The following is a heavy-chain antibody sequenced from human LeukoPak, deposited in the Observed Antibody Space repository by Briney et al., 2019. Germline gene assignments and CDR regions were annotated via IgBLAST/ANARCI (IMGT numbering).Heavy chain of an antibody. CDR2: FDPEDGET. D-gene: IGHD3-22*01. CDR3: ATRKGCDYYDSSGYCFDY. Sequence: GASVTVSCKVSGYTLTELSMHWVRQAPGKGLEWMGGFDPEDGETIYAQKFQGRVTMTEDTFTDTAYMELSSLRSEDTAVYYCATRKGCDYYDSSGYCFDYWGQGTLVTVSS. J-gene: IGHJ4*02. CDR1: GYTLTELS. V-gene: IGHV1-24*01.